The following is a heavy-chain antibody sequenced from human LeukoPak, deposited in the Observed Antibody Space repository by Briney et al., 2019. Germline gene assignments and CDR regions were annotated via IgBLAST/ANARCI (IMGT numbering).Heavy chain of an antibody. Sequence: ASVKVSCKASGYTFTSYDINWVRQATGQGLEWMGWMNPNSGNTGYAQKFQGRVTMTRNTSISTAYMELSSLRSEDKAVYYCARVMGSRCSGGSCYSDDAFDIWGQGTMVTVSS. CDR2: MNPNSGNT. D-gene: IGHD2-15*01. CDR1: GYTFTSYD. J-gene: IGHJ3*02. V-gene: IGHV1-8*01. CDR3: ARVMGSRCSGGSCYSDDAFDI.